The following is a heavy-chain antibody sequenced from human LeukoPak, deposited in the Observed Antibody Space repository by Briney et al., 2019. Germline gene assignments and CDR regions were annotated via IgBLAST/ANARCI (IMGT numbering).Heavy chain of an antibody. CDR3: AKQPYNYYYLDV. CDR2: IVGDSSKT. CDR1: GLTSHDYA. Sequence: GGSLRLSCAISGLTSHDYAMTWVRQAPGKGLEWVSTIVGDSSKTYYAASVRGRFTISRDNSNYVLFLHMSSLRAEGTAIYYCAKQPYNYYYLDVWGKGTTVTISS. J-gene: IGHJ6*03. V-gene: IGHV3-23*01. D-gene: IGHD1-14*01.